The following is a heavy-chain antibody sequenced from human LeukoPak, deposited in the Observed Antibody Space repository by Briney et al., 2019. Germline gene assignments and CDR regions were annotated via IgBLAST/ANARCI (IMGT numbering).Heavy chain of an antibody. CDR1: GYSFTSYW. Sequence: GESLKISCKGSGYSFTSYWIGWVRQMPGKGLEWMGIIYPGDSDTRYSPPFQGQVTISADKSTSTAYLQWNTLKASDTAMYYCARQDGSGIYYFDYWGQGTLVTVSS. CDR3: ARQDGSGIYYFDY. D-gene: IGHD3-10*01. V-gene: IGHV5-51*01. J-gene: IGHJ4*02. CDR2: IYPGDSDT.